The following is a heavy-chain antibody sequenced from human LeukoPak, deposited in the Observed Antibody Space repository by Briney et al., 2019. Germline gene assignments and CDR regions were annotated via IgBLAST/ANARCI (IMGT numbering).Heavy chain of an antibody. CDR3: ARRPASRIAARGDY. Sequence: GGSLRLSCAASGFRFSSYSMNWVRQAPGKGLEWVSSISSSSSHKYYADSVKGRFTISRDNAKNSLYLQMNSLRAEDTAVYYCARRPASRIAARGDYWGQGILVTASS. J-gene: IGHJ4*02. CDR2: ISSSSSHK. V-gene: IGHV3-21*01. CDR1: GFRFSSYS. D-gene: IGHD6-13*01.